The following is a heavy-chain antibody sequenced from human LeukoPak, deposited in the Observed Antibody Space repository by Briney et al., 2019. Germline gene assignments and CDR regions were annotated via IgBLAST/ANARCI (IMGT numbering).Heavy chain of an antibody. CDR1: SGSFSGYY. D-gene: IGHD6-13*01. Sequence: PSETLSLTRAVYSGSFSGYYWSWIRQPPGKGLEWIGEINHSGSTNYNPSLKSRVTISVDTSKNQFSLKLSSVTAADTAVYYCARARIAAAGISWFDPWGQGTLVTVSS. V-gene: IGHV4-34*01. CDR3: ARARIAAAGISWFDP. CDR2: INHSGST. J-gene: IGHJ5*02.